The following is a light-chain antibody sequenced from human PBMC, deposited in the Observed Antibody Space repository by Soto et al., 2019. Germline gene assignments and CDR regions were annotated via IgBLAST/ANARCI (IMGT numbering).Light chain of an antibody. CDR1: FSNIGDNA. CDR2: LND. J-gene: IGLJ1*01. V-gene: IGLV1-44*01. Sequence: QSVKTHPPSLSSTPGHRVNISCSGSFSNIGDNAVNWYQQLPGAAPKLLIYLNDQRPSGVPDRFSGSKSGTSAFLAISGLQSEDEADYYCAAWDDSLNALFGTGTKVTGL. CDR3: AAWDDSLNAL.